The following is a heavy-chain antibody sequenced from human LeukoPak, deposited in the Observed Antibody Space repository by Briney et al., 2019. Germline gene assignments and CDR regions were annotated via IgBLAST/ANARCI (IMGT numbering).Heavy chain of an antibody. CDR1: GDSTSSSSYY. V-gene: IGHV4-39*01. CDR2: IYFSGST. CDR3: ARIVGATDYFDH. Sequence: PSETLSLTCTVSGDSTSSSSYYWGWIRQPPGKGLEWIGRIYFSGSTYYNPSLKSRVTISDDTSKNQSPLKLTSVTAADTAVYYCARIVGATDYFDHWGQGTMVTVS. J-gene: IGHJ4*02. D-gene: IGHD1-26*01.